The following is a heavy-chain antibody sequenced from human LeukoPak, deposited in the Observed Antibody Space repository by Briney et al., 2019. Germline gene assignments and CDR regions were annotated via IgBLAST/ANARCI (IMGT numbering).Heavy chain of an antibody. D-gene: IGHD3-9*01. J-gene: IGHJ3*02. CDR3: AWAHYDILTGYGKDSFDI. CDR2: ISSSSSYI. CDR1: GFTFSSYS. V-gene: IGHV3-21*01. Sequence: RGGSLRLSCAASGFTFSSYSMNWLRQAPGKGLEWVSSISSSSSYIYYADSVKGRFTISRDNSKNTLYLQMNSLRPEDTAVYYCAWAHYDILTGYGKDSFDIWGQGTMVTVSS.